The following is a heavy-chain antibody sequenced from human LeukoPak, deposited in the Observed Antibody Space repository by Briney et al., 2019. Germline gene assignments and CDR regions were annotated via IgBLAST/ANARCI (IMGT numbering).Heavy chain of an antibody. CDR3: AKAEGFGELLPSALFDY. CDR1: GFTFSSHG. J-gene: IGHJ4*02. Sequence: PGGSLRLSCVASGFTFSSHGMHWVRQAPGKGLEWVAVISYDGSNKYYADSVKGRFTISRDNSKNTLYLQMNSLRAEDTAVYYCAKAEGFGELLPSALFDYWGQGTLVTVSS. V-gene: IGHV3-30*18. D-gene: IGHD3-10*01. CDR2: ISYDGSNK.